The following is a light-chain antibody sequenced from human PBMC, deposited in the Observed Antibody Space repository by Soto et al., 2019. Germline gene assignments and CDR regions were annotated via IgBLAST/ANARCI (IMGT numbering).Light chain of an antibody. CDR2: GAS. V-gene: IGKV3-20*01. Sequence: EFVLTQSPGTLSLSPGERATLSCRASQSVSSSFLAWYQQKPGQAPRILIYGASTRATGTPDRFSGSGSGTDFTLTISRLEPEDFAVYYCQQYGSSPPLTFGGGTKVEIK. CDR3: QQYGSSPPLT. CDR1: QSVSSSF. J-gene: IGKJ4*01.